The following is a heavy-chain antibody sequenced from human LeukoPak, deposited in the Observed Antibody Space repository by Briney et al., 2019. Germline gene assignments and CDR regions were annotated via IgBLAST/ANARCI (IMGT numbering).Heavy chain of an antibody. CDR1: GFTVSSNS. CDR2: IYSDNT. J-gene: IGHJ4*02. CDR3: ARDITYYYDSSGYLNDY. V-gene: IGHV3-53*01. Sequence: GGSLRLSCTVSGFTVSSNSMSWIRQAPGKGLEWVSFIYSDNTHYSDSVKGRFTISRDNSKNTLYLQMNSLRAEDTAVYYCARDITYYYDSSGYLNDYWGQGTLVTVSS. D-gene: IGHD3-22*01.